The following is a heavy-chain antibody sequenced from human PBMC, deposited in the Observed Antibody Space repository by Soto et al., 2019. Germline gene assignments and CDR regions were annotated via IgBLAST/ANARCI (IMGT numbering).Heavy chain of an antibody. D-gene: IGHD3-10*01. CDR3: ARPRITMVRGVIEYHFDY. J-gene: IGHJ4*02. CDR2: ISAYNGNT. V-gene: IGHV1-18*01. Sequence: GASVKVSCKASGYTFTSYGISWVRQAPGQGLEWMGWISAYNGNTNYAQKLQGRVTMTTDTSTSTAYMELRSLRSDDTAVYYCARPRITMVRGVIEYHFDYWGQGTLVTVSS. CDR1: GYTFTSYG.